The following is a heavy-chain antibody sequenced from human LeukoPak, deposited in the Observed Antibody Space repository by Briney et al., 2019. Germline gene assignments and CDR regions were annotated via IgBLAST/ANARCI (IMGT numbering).Heavy chain of an antibody. J-gene: IGHJ4*02. CDR3: AQIRSGYGSGWYGGDGY. V-gene: IGHV3-23*01. Sequence: GGSLRLSCAASGFPFSSYAMSWVRQAPGKGLEWVSAIRGSGGNTHYADSVKGRFTISRDNSKNALYLQMNSVRAEDTAVYYCAQIRSGYGSGWYGGDGYWGQGTLVTVSS. D-gene: IGHD6-19*01. CDR1: GFPFSSYA. CDR2: IRGSGGNT.